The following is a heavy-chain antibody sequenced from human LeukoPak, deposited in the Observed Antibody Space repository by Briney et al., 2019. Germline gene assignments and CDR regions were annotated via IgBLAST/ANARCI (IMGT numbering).Heavy chain of an antibody. D-gene: IGHD5-18*01. CDR2: ISGSGGST. CDR1: GFTFSSYA. J-gene: IGHJ4*02. Sequence: PGGSLRLSCAASGFTFSSYAVSWVRQAPGKGLEWVSAISGSGGSTYYADSVKGRFTISRDNSKNTLYLQMNSLRAEDTAVYYCATLDTAMVTEFDYWGQGTLVTVSS. V-gene: IGHV3-23*01. CDR3: ATLDTAMVTEFDY.